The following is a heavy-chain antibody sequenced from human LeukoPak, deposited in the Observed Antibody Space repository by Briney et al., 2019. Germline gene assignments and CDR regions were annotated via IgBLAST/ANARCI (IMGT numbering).Heavy chain of an antibody. Sequence: PGGSLRLSCAASGFPFSGYAIHWVRQAPGKGPECVAVILVDGNNKYYTESVKGRFTVSRDNSKNTLFLQMNSLRGEDTAVYYCAKDMRGYSSAWLDNWGQGTLVTVSS. CDR2: ILVDGNNK. V-gene: IGHV3-30*04. D-gene: IGHD6-19*01. CDR1: GFPFSGYA. CDR3: AKDMRGYSSAWLDN. J-gene: IGHJ4*02.